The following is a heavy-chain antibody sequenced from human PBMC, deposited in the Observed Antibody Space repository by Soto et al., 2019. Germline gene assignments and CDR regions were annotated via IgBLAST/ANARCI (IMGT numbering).Heavy chain of an antibody. Sequence: GGSPRLSCAASGFTFSSYAMGWVRQAPGKGLEWVSAISGSGGSTYYADSVKGRFTISRDNSKSTLYLQMNSLRAEDTAVYYCAKDMAPYDSSGYYYYGMDVWGQGTTVTVSS. V-gene: IGHV3-23*01. CDR3: AKDMAPYDSSGYYYYGMDV. D-gene: IGHD3-22*01. CDR1: GFTFSSYA. CDR2: ISGSGGST. J-gene: IGHJ6*02.